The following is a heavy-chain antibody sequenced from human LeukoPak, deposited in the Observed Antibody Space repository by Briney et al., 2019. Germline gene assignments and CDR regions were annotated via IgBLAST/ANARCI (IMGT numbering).Heavy chain of an antibody. J-gene: IGHJ6*03. CDR2: IITIFGTA. D-gene: IGHD6-6*01. CDR3: ARSVSSSSTIGYYYYYYMDV. CDR1: GGTFSSCA. Sequence: EASVKLSCKASGGTFSSCAISWVRQAPGQGLEWMGGIITIFGTANYAQKFQGRVTITTDESTSTAYMELSSLRSEDTAVYYCARSVSSSSTIGYYYYYYMDVWGKGTTVTVSS. V-gene: IGHV1-69*05.